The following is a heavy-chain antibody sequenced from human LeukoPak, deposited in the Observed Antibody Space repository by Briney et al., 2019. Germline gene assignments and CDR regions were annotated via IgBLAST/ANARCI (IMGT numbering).Heavy chain of an antibody. CDR2: IYYSGST. V-gene: IGHV4-39*01. J-gene: IGHJ4*02. CDR3: ARRYSSSWYSETDY. Sequence: PSETLSLTCTVSGGSISSSSYYWGWIRQPPGKGLVWIGSIYYSGSTSYNPSPKSRVTISVDTSKNQFSLKLSSVTAADTAVYYCARRYSSSWYSETDYWGQGTLVTVSS. D-gene: IGHD6-13*01. CDR1: GGSISSSSYY.